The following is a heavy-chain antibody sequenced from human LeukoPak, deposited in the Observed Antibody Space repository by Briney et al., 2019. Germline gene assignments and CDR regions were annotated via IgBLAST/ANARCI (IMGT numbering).Heavy chain of an antibody. CDR3: VRGAGPGTPFD. Sequence: GGSLRLSCAASGFTFSLSWMHWVRQAPGKGLEWVSSINYDARSRTYADSVKGRVTISRDNAENTLFLQMYSLRVEDSAIYSCVRGAGPGTPFDWGQGILVTASS. CDR2: INYDARSR. CDR1: GFTFSLSW. V-gene: IGHV3-74*01. J-gene: IGHJ1*01. D-gene: IGHD1-1*01.